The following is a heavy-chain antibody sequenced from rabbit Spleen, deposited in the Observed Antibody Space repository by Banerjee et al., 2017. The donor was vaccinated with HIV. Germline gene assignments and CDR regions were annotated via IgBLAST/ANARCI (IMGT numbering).Heavy chain of an antibody. CDR2: IDTGNSAFT. Sequence: QSLEESGGDLVKPGASLTLTCTASGVSFSFNSYMCWVRQAPGKGLEWIACIDTGNSAFTYFASWAKGRFTISKTSSTTVTLQMTSLTAADTATYFCARDSGTSFSSYGMDLWGQGTLVTVS. CDR1: GVSFSFNSY. D-gene: IGHD8-1*01. J-gene: IGHJ6*01. V-gene: IGHV1S40*01. CDR3: ARDSGTSFSSYGMDL.